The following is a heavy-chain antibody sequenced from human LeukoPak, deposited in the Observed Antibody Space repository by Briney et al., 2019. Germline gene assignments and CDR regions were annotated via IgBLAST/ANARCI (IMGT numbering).Heavy chain of an antibody. CDR3: AGSSIAARWAGASPYNWFDP. Sequence: ASVKVSCKASGGTFSSYAISWVRQAPGQGLEWMGGIIPIFGTANYAQKFQGRVTITADKSTSTAYMELSSLRSEDTAVYYCAGSSIAARWAGASPYNWFDPWGQGTLVTVSS. D-gene: IGHD6-6*01. CDR1: GGTFSSYA. CDR2: IIPIFGTA. J-gene: IGHJ5*02. V-gene: IGHV1-69*06.